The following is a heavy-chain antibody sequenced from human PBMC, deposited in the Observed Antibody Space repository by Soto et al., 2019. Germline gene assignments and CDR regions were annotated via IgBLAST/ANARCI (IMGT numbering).Heavy chain of an antibody. V-gene: IGHV4-31*01. CDR2: IYHTGAA. CDR1: GGSLSSDNFF. CDR3: AREVISPATSDAFDI. D-gene: IGHD1-26*01. Sequence: QVQLQESGPGLVKPSQTLSVTCTVSGGSLSSDNFFWSWVRQHPETGLEWVGYIYHTGAAYYNPSLKRPLTISLDTSKNRFSLSLISVTAADTAVYYCAREVISPATSDAFDIWGQGTMVTVSS. J-gene: IGHJ3*02.